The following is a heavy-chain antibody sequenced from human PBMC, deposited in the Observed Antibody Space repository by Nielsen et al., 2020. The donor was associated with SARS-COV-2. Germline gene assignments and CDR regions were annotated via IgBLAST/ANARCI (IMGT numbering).Heavy chain of an antibody. D-gene: IGHD6-13*01. CDR3: ARWGPIIAAADEYYYYYMDV. CDR1: GDSVSSNSAA. J-gene: IGHJ6*03. Sequence: LRLSCAISGDSVSSNSAAWNWIRQSPSRGLEWLGRTYYRSKWYNDYAVSVKSRITINPDTSKNQFSLQLNSVTPEDTAVYYCARWGPIIAAADEYYYYYMDVWGKGPRSPSP. V-gene: IGHV6-1*01. CDR2: TYYRSKWYN.